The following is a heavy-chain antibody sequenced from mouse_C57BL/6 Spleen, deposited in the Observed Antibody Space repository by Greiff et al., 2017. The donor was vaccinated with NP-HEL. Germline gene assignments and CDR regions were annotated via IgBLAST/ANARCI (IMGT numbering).Heavy chain of an antibody. CDR3: ARYDYDGWYFDV. CDR2: IYPGSGNT. D-gene: IGHD2-4*01. CDR1: GYSFTSYY. V-gene: IGHV1-66*01. Sequence: QVQLKESGPELVKPGASVKISCKASGYSFTSYYIHWVKQRPGQGLEWIGWIYPGSGNTKYNEKFKGKATLTADTSSSTAYMQRSSLTSEDSAVYYCARYDYDGWYFDVWGTGTTVTVSS. J-gene: IGHJ1*03.